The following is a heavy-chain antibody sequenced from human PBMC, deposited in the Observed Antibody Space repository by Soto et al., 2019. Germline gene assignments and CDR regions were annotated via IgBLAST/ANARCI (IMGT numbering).Heavy chain of an antibody. CDR1: GYTFTSYA. CDR2: INAGNGNT. V-gene: IGHV1-3*01. D-gene: IGHD1-26*01. Sequence: GASVKVSCKASGYTFTSYAMHWVRQAPGQRLEWMGWINAGNGNTKYSQKFQGRVTITRDTSASTAYMELSSLRSEDTAVYYCASSLWDRRDPYYYYGMYVWGQGTTVTVSS. CDR3: ASSLWDRRDPYYYYGMYV. J-gene: IGHJ6*02.